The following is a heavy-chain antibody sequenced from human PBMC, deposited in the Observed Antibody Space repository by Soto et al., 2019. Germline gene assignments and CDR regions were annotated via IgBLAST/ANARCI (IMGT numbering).Heavy chain of an antibody. CDR1: GGSISSSSYY. D-gene: IGHD3-16*02. CDR2: IYYSGST. CDR3: ARLQSVTFGGVIGLIFDY. Sequence: QLQLQESGPGLVKPSETLSLTCTVSGGSISSSSYYWGWIRQPPGKGLEWIGSIYYSGSTYYNPSLKSRVTISVDTPKHQFSLTLSSVTAAHTAVYYCARLQSVTFGGVIGLIFDYWGQGTLVTVSS. V-gene: IGHV4-39*01. J-gene: IGHJ4*02.